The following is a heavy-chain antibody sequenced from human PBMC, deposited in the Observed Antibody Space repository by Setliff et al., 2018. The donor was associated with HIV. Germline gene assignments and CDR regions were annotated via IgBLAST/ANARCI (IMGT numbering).Heavy chain of an antibody. J-gene: IGHJ4*02. Sequence: TGGSLRLSCAASGFTFGDYAIHWVRQAPGKGLEWVAVISYDGSYKNYAESVKGRFTISRDNSKNTLYVQMNSLRADDTAIYYCVRDWRSGYDLNFDYWGQGTLVTVSS. D-gene: IGHD5-12*01. CDR1: GFTFGDYA. CDR2: ISYDGSYK. CDR3: VRDWRSGYDLNFDY. V-gene: IGHV3-30*04.